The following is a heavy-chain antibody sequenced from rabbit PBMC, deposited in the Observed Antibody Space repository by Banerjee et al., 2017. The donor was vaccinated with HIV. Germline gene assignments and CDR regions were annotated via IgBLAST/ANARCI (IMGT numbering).Heavy chain of an antibody. CDR1: GFSFSSRYY. CDR3: ARDTGSSFSSYGMDL. D-gene: IGHD8-1*01. V-gene: IGHV1S45*01. CDR2: IDDGSSGFT. Sequence: QEQLEESGGGLVKPEGSLTLTCTASGFSFSSRYYICWVRQAPGKGLEWIGCIDDGSSGFTYYATWAKGRFTISKTSSTTVTLQMTSLTVADTATYFCARDTGSSFSSYGMDLWGPGTLVTVS. J-gene: IGHJ6*01.